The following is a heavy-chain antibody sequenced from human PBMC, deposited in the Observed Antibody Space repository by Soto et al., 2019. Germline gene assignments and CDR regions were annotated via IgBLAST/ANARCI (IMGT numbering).Heavy chain of an antibody. J-gene: IGHJ6*02. CDR2: IIPIFGTA. V-gene: IGHV1-69*13. D-gene: IGHD4-4*01. CDR3: ARPGRLMTTVSHYGMDV. CDR1: GGAFSSYS. Sequence: GASVKVSCKASGGAFSSYSISWVLQAPGQGLEWMGGIIPIFGTANYAQKFQGRVTITADESTSTAYMELSSLRSEDTAVYYRARPGRLMTTVSHYGMDVWGQGTTVTVSS.